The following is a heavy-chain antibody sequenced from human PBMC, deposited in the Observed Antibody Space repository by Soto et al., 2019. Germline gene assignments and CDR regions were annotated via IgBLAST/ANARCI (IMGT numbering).Heavy chain of an antibody. Sequence: SETLSLTCSVSGGSSSSSSYYWGWIRQPPGKGLEWIGSIYYSGSTYYNPSLKSRVTISVDTSKNQFSLKLSSVTAADTAVYYCARHSRADGTGTISFDYWGQGTLVTVSS. CDR1: GGSSSSSSYY. V-gene: IGHV4-39*01. J-gene: IGHJ4*02. CDR2: IYYSGST. CDR3: ARHSRADGTGTISFDY. D-gene: IGHD2-2*02.